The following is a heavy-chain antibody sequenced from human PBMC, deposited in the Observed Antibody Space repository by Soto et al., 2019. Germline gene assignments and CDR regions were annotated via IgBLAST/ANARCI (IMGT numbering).Heavy chain of an antibody. CDR2: IYYSGST. V-gene: IGHV4-59*01. CDR3: ACSPDGNSSAHPLPWPDYYYYMDV. D-gene: IGHD2-2*01. Sequence: SETLSLTCTVSGGSISSYYWSWIRRPPGKGLEWIGYIYYSGSTNYNPSLKSRVTISVDASKNQFSLKLSSVTAADTAVYYCACSPDGNSSAHPLPWPDYYYYMDVWGTGATVTVSS. J-gene: IGHJ6*03. CDR1: GGSISSYY.